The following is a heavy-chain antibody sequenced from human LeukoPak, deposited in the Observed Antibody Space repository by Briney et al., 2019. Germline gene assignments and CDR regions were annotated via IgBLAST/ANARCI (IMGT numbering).Heavy chain of an antibody. CDR3: ARDVAVAGTDYFDY. J-gene: IGHJ4*02. CDR2: IRYDGSNK. Sequence: GGSLRLSCAASGFTFSSYGMHWVRQAPGKGLEWVAFIRYDGSNKYYADSVKGRFTISRDNSKNTLYLQMNSLRAEDTAVYYCARDVAVAGTDYFDYWGQGTLVTVSS. CDR1: GFTFSSYG. V-gene: IGHV3-30*02. D-gene: IGHD6-19*01.